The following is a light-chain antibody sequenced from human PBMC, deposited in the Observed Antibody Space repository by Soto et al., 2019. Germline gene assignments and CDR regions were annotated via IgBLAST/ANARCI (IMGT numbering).Light chain of an antibody. CDR1: SSNVGTYNL. CDR2: EVS. CDR3: CSYADVSSYV. J-gene: IGLJ1*01. Sequence: QSALTQPASVSGSPGQSITISCTGTSSNVGTYNLVSWYQQHPGEAPKLLIYEVSERPSGVSIRFTDYKSGNTASLTISGLQAEDEADYYCCSYADVSSYVFGTGTKVTVL. V-gene: IGLV2-23*02.